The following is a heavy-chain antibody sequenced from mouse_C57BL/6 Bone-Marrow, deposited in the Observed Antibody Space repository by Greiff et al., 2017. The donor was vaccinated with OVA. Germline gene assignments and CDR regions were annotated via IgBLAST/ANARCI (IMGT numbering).Heavy chain of an antibody. CDR1: GYSITSGYY. CDR3: ARELRSLDY. D-gene: IGHD1-1*01. Sequence: EVKLEESGPGLVKPSQSLSLTCSVTGYSITSGYYWNWIRQFPGNKLEWMGYISYDGSNNYNPSLKNRISITRDTSKNQFFLKLNSVTTEDTATYYCARELRSLDYWGQGTTLTVSS. CDR2: ISYDGSN. V-gene: IGHV3-6*01. J-gene: IGHJ2*01.